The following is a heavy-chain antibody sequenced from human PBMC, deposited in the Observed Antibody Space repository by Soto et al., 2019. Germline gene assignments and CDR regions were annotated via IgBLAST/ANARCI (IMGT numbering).Heavy chain of an antibody. J-gene: IGHJ6*02. CDR1: GGSISSGGYS. V-gene: IGHV4-30-2*01. Sequence: SETLSLTCAVSGGSISSGGYSWSWLRQPPGKGLEWIGYIYHSGSTYYNPSLKSRVTISVDKSKNQFSLKLSSVTAADTAVYYCARVSGSYYYGMDVWGQGTTVTVSS. CDR2: IYHSGST. D-gene: IGHD1-26*01. CDR3: ARVSGSYYYGMDV.